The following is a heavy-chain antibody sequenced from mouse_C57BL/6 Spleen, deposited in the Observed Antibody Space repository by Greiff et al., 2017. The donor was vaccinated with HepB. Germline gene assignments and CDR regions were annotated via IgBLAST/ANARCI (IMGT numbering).Heavy chain of an antibody. Sequence: QVQLKESGAELVKPGASVKISCKASGYAFSSYWMNWVKQRPGKGLEWIGQIYPGDGDTNYNGKFKGKATLTADKSSSTAYMQLSSLTSEDSAVYFCARRGYGSSYPYYYAMDYWGQGTSVTVSS. D-gene: IGHD1-1*01. CDR3: ARRGYGSSYPYYYAMDY. CDR2: IYPGDGDT. J-gene: IGHJ4*01. V-gene: IGHV1-80*01. CDR1: GYAFSSYW.